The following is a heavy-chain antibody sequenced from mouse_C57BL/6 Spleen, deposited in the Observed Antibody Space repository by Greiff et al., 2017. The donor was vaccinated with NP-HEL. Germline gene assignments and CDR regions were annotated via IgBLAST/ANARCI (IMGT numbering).Heavy chain of an antibody. D-gene: IGHD2-5*01. J-gene: IGHJ2*01. CDR2: IDPSDSYT. CDR3: ARKGNRYSNYEDFDY. CDR1: GYTFTSYW. Sequence: QVQLQQPGAELVKPGASVKLSCKASGYTFTSYWMQWVKQRPGQGLEWIGEIDPSDSYTNYNQKFKGKATLTVDTSSSTAYMQLSSLTSEDSAVYYCARKGNRYSNYEDFDYWGQGTTLTVSS. V-gene: IGHV1-50*01.